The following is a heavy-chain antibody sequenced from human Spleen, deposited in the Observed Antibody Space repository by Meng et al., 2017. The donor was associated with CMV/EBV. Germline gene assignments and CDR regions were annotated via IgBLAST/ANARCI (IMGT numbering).Heavy chain of an antibody. J-gene: IGHJ6*04. Sequence: AGFTFSSYNMHWARQAPGKGLEWVAFVRYDGCSTFYAESVGGRFTISRDNNRNTLFLQMTTLRPEDTAVYYCAKGESYVSQYDMDVWGKGTTVTVSS. V-gene: IGHV3-30*02. CDR3: AKGESYVSQYDMDV. CDR1: GFTFSSYN. D-gene: IGHD3-16*01. CDR2: VRYDGCST.